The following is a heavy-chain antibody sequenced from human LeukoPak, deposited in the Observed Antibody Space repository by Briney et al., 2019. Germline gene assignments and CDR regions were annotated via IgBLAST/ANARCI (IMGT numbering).Heavy chain of an antibody. CDR2: ISGYNGNT. Sequence: ASVKVSCKASGYRFTSYGIGWVRQAPGQGLDWMGWISGYNGNTNYAQKLQGRVTMTTDTSTSTAYMELRSLRSDDTAVYYCAREYCSTTRCYMADYWGQGTLVTVSS. V-gene: IGHV1-18*01. J-gene: IGHJ4*02. D-gene: IGHD2-2*01. CDR1: GYRFTSYG. CDR3: AREYCSTTRCYMADY.